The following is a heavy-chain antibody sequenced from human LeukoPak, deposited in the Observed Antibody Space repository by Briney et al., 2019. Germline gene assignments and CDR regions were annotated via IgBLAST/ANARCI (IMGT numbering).Heavy chain of an antibody. D-gene: IGHD1-26*01. CDR1: GFTFSSYA. V-gene: IGHV3-23*01. CDR3: TKAVSGNYIKGFDY. Sequence: GGSLRLSCAASGFTFSSYAMNWVRQAPGKGLEWVSAISGSGGSTYYADSVKGRFTISRDNSKNTLYLQMNSLRAEDTAVYYCTKAVSGNYIKGFDYWGQGILVTVSS. J-gene: IGHJ4*02. CDR2: ISGSGGST.